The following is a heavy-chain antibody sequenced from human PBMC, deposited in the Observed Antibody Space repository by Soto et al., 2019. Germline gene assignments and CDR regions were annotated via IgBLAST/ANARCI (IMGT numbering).Heavy chain of an antibody. CDR3: ARDIGEMSAV. J-gene: IGHJ4*02. D-gene: IGHD3-10*01. CDR1: GFTFSSST. CDR2: ISSSSSYI. Sequence: PGGSLRLSCTGSGFTFSSSTMTWVRQGPGKGLEWVSSISSSSSYIYFADSLKGRFTISRDNAKNSLYLQVNSLRAEDTAVYYCARDIGEMSAVWGQGTQVTVSS. V-gene: IGHV3-21*06.